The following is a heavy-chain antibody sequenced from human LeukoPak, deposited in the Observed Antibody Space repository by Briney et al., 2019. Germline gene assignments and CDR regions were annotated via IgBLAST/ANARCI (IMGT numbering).Heavy chain of an antibody. D-gene: IGHD2-15*01. Sequence: SETLSLTCTVSGGSISSYYWSWIRQPPGKGLEWIGYIYYSGSTNYNPSLKSRVTISVDTSKNQFSLKLSSVTAADTAVYYCARLGYCSGGSCYSLLLDYWGQGTLVTVSS. CDR3: ARLGYCSGGSCYSLLLDY. V-gene: IGHV4-59*01. J-gene: IGHJ4*02. CDR1: GGSISSYY. CDR2: IYYSGST.